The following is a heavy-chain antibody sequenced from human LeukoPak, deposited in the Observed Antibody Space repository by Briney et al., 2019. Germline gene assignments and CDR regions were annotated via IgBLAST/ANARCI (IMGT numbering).Heavy chain of an antibody. D-gene: IGHD2-15*01. CDR1: GSSLSTPEMC. CDR3: ARMTPDSPSFDY. J-gene: IGHJ4*02. CDR2: IDWDDDK. Sequence: ASGPALVKPTQTLTLTCTFSGSSLSTPEMCVTWIRQPPGKALEWLARIDWDDDKFYSPSLRTRLTISKDTPKNQVVLRMTNMDPVDTGTYYCARMTPDSPSFDYWGQGALITVSS. V-gene: IGHV2-70*17.